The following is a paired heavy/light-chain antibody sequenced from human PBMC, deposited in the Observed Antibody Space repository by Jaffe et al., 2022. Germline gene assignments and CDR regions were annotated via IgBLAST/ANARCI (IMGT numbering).Light chain of an antibody. CDR1: QGISSS. Sequence: DIQLTQSPSFLSASVGDRVTITCRASQGISSSLAWYQQKPGKAPKVLIYAASTLQSGVPSRFSGSGSGTEFTLTVSSLQPEDFATYYCQQVNSYPLTFGGGTKVEIK. CDR3: QQVNSYPLT. CDR2: AAS. J-gene: IGKJ4*01. V-gene: IGKV1-9*01.
Heavy chain of an antibody. CDR3: VGGGVTARKFDP. Sequence: DVQLLESGGGLVQPGGSLRLSCAASGFTFSDSSMQWVRQAPGKGLEWVSAITSSGDRTSYAASVKGRFTSSRDNSKNTLNLQMNSLRVEDTAVYYCVGGGVTARKFDPWGQGTLVTVSS. J-gene: IGHJ5*02. D-gene: IGHD2-8*02. CDR2: ITSSGDRT. V-gene: IGHV3-23*01. CDR1: GFTFSDSS.